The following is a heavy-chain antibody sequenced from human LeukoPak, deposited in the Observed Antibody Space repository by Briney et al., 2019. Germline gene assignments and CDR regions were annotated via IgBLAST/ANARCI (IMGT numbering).Heavy chain of an antibody. CDR3: ARARYFDWFLFDP. CDR2: INSDGSST. V-gene: IGHV3-74*01. CDR1: GFTFSRYW. J-gene: IGHJ5*02. D-gene: IGHD3-9*01. Sequence: GGSLRLSCAASGFTFSRYWMHWVRQAPGKGLVWVSRINSDGSSTSYADSVKGRFTISRDNAKNTLYLQMSSLRAEDTAVYYCARARYFDWFLFDPWGQGTLVTVSS.